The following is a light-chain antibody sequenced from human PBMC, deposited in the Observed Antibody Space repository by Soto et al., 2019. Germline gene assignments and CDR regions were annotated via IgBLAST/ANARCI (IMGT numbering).Light chain of an antibody. CDR1: QSLSSNS. CDR2: CAS. V-gene: IGKV3-20*01. Sequence: EIVLTQSPATLSLSPGERATLSCRASQSLSSNSLAWYQQKPGQAPRLLIYCASNRATGIPDRFSGSGSGTEFTLTISRLQPEDFAVYYCQQYDSSPPFTFGQGTRLEI. J-gene: IGKJ5*01. CDR3: QQYDSSPPFT.